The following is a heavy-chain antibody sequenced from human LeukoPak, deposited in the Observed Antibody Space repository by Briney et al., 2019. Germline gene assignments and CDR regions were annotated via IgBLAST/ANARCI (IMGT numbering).Heavy chain of an antibody. Sequence: AGGSLRLSCAASGFTFSSYEMNWVRQAPGKGLEWVSYISSSGSTIYYADSVKGRFTISRDNAKNSLYLQMNSLRAEDTAVYYCARGENFYDSSAYYQGDACDIWGQGTMVTVSS. CDR1: GFTFSSYE. CDR2: ISSSGSTI. D-gene: IGHD3-22*01. J-gene: IGHJ3*02. CDR3: ARGENFYDSSAYYQGDACDI. V-gene: IGHV3-48*03.